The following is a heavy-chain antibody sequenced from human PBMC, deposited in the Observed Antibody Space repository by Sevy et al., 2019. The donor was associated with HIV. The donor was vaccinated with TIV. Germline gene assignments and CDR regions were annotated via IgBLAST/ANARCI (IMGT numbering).Heavy chain of an antibody. J-gene: IGHJ4*02. D-gene: IGHD3-22*01. Sequence: GGSLRLSCAASGFTFSSYGMHWVRQAPGKGLEWVAVISYDGSNKYYSDSVKGRFTISRDNSKNTLYLQMNSLIAEDTAVYYCAKDQGVRYYYDSSGDSGLGYWGQGTLVTVSS. CDR1: GFTFSSYG. CDR2: ISYDGSNK. CDR3: AKDQGVRYYYDSSGDSGLGY. V-gene: IGHV3-30*18.